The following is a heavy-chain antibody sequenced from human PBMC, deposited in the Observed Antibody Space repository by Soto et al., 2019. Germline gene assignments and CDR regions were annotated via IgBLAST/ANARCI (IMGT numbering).Heavy chain of an antibody. D-gene: IGHD5-18*01. Sequence: LSLTCTVSGGSISSGDYYWSWIRQPPGKGLEWIGYIYYSGSTYYNPSLKSRVTISVDTSKNQFSLKLSSVTAADTAVYYCARVVRGYGYGLRDYWGQGTLVTVSS. CDR1: GGSISSGDYY. CDR2: IYYSGST. J-gene: IGHJ4*02. V-gene: IGHV4-30-4*01. CDR3: ARVVRGYGYGLRDY.